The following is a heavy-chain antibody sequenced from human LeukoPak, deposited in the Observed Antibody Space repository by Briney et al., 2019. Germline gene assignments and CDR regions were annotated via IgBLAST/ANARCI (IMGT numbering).Heavy chain of an antibody. Sequence: SETLSLTCTVSGGSISSSSYYWSWIRQPPGKGLEWIGEINHSGSTNYNPSLKSRVTISVDTSKNQFSLKLSSVTAADTAVYYCARDGVAAAAGTAFDYWGQGTLVTVSS. D-gene: IGHD6-13*01. CDR3: ARDGVAAAAGTAFDY. V-gene: IGHV4-39*07. J-gene: IGHJ4*02. CDR2: INHSGST. CDR1: GGSISSSSYY.